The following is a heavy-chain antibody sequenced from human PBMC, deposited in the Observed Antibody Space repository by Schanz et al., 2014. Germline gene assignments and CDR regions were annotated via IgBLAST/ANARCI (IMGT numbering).Heavy chain of an antibody. J-gene: IGHJ4*02. D-gene: IGHD6-13*01. CDR3: VSQTGSPNY. CDR2: IKHDGSVK. V-gene: IGHV3-7*02. CDR1: GFTFSSYD. Sequence: EVQLVESGGGLVQPGRSLRLSCVASGFTFSSYDVFWVRQAPGKGPEWVANIKHDGSVKDYVDSVEGRFTISRDNAKRSLFLQMNSLRVEDTAVYFCVSQTGSPNYWGQGTLVTVSS.